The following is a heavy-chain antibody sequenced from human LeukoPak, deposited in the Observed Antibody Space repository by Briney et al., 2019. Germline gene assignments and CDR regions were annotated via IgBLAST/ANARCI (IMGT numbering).Heavy chain of an antibody. D-gene: IGHD2-21*02. J-gene: IGHJ6*03. CDR2: IYYSGST. CDR3: ARYPYCGGDCYPAGDYYYMDV. Sequence: SETLSLTCTVSGGSISSYYWSWIRQPPGKGLEWIGYIYYSGSTNYNPSLKSRVTISVDTSKNQFSLKLSSVTAADTAVYYCARYPYCGGDCYPAGDYYYMDVWGKGTTVTVSS. CDR1: GGSISSYY. V-gene: IGHV4-59*01.